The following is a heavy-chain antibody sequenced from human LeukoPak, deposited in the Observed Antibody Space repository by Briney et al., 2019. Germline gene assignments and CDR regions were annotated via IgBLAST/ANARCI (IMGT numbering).Heavy chain of an antibody. CDR2: ISSSSYT. CDR1: GFTFSDYC. V-gene: IGHV3-11*06. Sequence: GGSLRLSCAASGFTFSDYCMSWIRQAPGKGLEWVSYISSSSYTNYADSVKGRFTISRDNAKNSLYLQMNSLRAEDTAVYYCATGSGHYYGSGSYPAYWGQGTLVTVSS. CDR3: ATGSGHYYGSGSYPAY. J-gene: IGHJ4*02. D-gene: IGHD3-10*01.